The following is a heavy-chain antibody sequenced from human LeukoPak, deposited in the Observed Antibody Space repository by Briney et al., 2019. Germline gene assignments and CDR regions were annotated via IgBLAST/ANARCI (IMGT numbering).Heavy chain of an antibody. Sequence: ASVKVSCKASGYTLTGYCMHWVRQAPGQGLEWMGWINPNSGGTNYAQKFQGRVTMTRDTSISTAYMELSRLRSDDTAVYYCARPLSYDFWSGIYAFDIWGQGTMVTVSS. V-gene: IGHV1-2*02. CDR3: ARPLSYDFWSGIYAFDI. CDR2: INPNSGGT. D-gene: IGHD3-3*01. J-gene: IGHJ3*02. CDR1: GYTLTGYC.